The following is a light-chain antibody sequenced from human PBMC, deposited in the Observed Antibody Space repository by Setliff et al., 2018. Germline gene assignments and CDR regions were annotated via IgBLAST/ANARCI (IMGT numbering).Light chain of an antibody. J-gene: IGLJ1*01. CDR3: SSYTSRSQV. V-gene: IGLV2-14*01. CDR1: SSDVGYYNY. Sequence: QSVLTQPASVSGSPGQSITISCTGTSSDVGYYNYVSWYQQHPGKAPKLMIYEVGNRPSGVSNRLSGSKSGNTASLTISGLQAEDEADYYCSSYTSRSQVFGTGTKVTV. CDR2: EVG.